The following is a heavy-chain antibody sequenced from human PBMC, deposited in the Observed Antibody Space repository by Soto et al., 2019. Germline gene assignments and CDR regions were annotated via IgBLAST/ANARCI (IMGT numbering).Heavy chain of an antibody. CDR2: IYYSGST. CDR1: GGSISSYY. CDR3: ARVDMDYYGSGSRIDY. Sequence: QVQLQESGPGLVKPSETLSLTCTVSGGSISSYYWSWIRQPPRKGLGWIGYIYYSGSTNYDPSLKSRCTISVDTSKNQFSLKLGSVTAADTAEYYCARVDMDYYGSGSRIDYWGQGSLVTVSS. D-gene: IGHD3-10*01. J-gene: IGHJ4*02. V-gene: IGHV4-59*01.